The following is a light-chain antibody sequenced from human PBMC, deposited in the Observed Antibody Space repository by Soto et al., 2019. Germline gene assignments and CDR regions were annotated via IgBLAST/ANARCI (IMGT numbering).Light chain of an antibody. CDR1: QSVSSN. V-gene: IGKV3-15*01. CDR2: GAS. Sequence: EIVMTQSPATLSVSPGERATLSCRASQSVSSNLAWYQQKHGQPPRLLMYGASTRATGIPARFSGSGSGTEFTLTISSLQTEDFAVYHCQQYNNWPWTFGLGTKVDIK. J-gene: IGKJ1*01. CDR3: QQYNNWPWT.